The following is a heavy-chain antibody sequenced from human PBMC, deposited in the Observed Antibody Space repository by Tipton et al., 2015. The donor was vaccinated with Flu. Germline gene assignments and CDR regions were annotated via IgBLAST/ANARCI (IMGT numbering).Heavy chain of an antibody. CDR3: ARGLAYCGGDCYWGDY. V-gene: IGHV1-2*06. J-gene: IGHJ4*02. Sequence: QSGAEVKKPGASVKVSCKASGYTFTGYYMHWVRQAPGQGLEWMGRINPNSGGTNYAQKFQGRATMTRDTSISTAYMELSRLRSDDTAVYYCARGLAYCGGDCYWGDYWGQGTLVTVSS. CDR2: INPNSGGT. CDR1: GYTFTGYY. D-gene: IGHD2-21*01.